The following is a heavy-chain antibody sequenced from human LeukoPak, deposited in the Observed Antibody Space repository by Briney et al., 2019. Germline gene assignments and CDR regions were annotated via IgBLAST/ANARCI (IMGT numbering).Heavy chain of an antibody. CDR2: INLSGST. V-gene: IGHV4-34*01. D-gene: IGHD3-22*01. CDR1: GGSFSGYY. J-gene: IGHJ4*02. Sequence: SETLSLTCAVYGGSFSGYYWSWIRQPPGKGLEWIGEINLSGSTNYNPSLKSRVTISVDTSKNQFSLKLSSVTAADTAVYYCARMKKVVVITTSQYYFDYWGQGTLVTVSS. CDR3: ARMKKVVVITTSQYYFDY.